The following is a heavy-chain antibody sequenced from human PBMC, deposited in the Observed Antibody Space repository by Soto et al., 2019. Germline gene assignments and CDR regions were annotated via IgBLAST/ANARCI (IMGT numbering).Heavy chain of an antibody. J-gene: IGHJ4*02. Sequence: QITLKESGPTLVRPTQTLTLTCTVSGFSLRTDAVGVAWIRQSPGKALEWLGIIYWNGEKRYKSSLQTRLTITRDTSKNQVVLTMTDMAPLDTATSFCAHRIAARGRTLDYWGQGVLVTVSS. V-gene: IGHV2-5*01. CDR3: AHRIAARGRTLDY. CDR1: GFSLRTDAVG. CDR2: IYWNGEK. D-gene: IGHD6-6*01.